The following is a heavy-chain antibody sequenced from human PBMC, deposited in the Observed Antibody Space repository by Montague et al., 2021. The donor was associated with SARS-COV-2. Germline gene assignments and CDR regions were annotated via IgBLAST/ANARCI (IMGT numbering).Heavy chain of an antibody. V-gene: IGHV3-48*03. J-gene: IGHJ4*02. CDR1: GFTFSSYE. CDR2: ISSSGSTI. CDR3: ARDSLFRSGYSSGWPDY. D-gene: IGHD6-19*01. Sequence: SLRLSCSASGFTFSSYEMNWVRQAPGKGLEWVSYISSSGSTIYYXDSVKGRFTISRDNAKNSLYLQMNSLRAEDTAVYYCARDSLFRSGYSSGWPDYWGQGTLVIVSS.